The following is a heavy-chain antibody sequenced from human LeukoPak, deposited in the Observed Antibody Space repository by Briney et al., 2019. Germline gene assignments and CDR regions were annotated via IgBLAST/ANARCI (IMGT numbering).Heavy chain of an antibody. J-gene: IGHJ6*02. CDR3: VRVNGMDV. Sequence: GGSLRLSCAASGFTFSPYWMTWVRQAPGKGLEWVANINQDGSEKLYVDSVKGRFTVSRDNAKNSLYLQMNSLRAEDTAVYYCVRVNGMDVWGQGTTVTVSS. V-gene: IGHV3-7*01. CDR2: INQDGSEK. CDR1: GFTFSPYW.